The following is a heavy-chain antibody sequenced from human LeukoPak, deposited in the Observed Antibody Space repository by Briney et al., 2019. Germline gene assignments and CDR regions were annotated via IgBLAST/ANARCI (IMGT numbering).Heavy chain of an antibody. CDR2: IEHRGST. CDR1: GGSLSESNW. J-gene: IGHJ6*03. CDR3: ATTLTYTYMDV. V-gene: IGHV4-4*02. Sequence: TSQSLSLTCAVSGGSLSESNWWNWVRQPPGKGLEWMGEIEHRGSTNYNPSLRGRVPISIDQSKNQFSLKVTSVTGADTGVYLCATTLTYTYMDVWGKGTTVTASS. D-gene: IGHD2/OR15-2a*01.